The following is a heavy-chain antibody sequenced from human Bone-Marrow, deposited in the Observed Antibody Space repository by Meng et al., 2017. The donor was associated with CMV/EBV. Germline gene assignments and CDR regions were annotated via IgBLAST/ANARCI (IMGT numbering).Heavy chain of an antibody. J-gene: IGHJ6*01. D-gene: IGHD1-26*01. CDR1: GYTFTTYD. Sequence: SVKVSCKASGYTFTTYDINWVRQAPGQGLEWMGRIIPILGIANYAQKFQGRVTITADKSTSTAYMELSSLRSEDTAVYYCARGGATGYYYGMAVWGPGTTVTCSS. V-gene: IGHV1-69*04. CDR2: IIPILGIA. CDR3: ARGGATGYYYGMAV.